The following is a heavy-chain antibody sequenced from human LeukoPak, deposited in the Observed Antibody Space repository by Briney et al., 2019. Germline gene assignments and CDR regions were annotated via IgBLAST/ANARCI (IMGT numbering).Heavy chain of an antibody. Sequence: HPGGSLRLSCAASGFTFSSYAMTWVRQAPDKGLEWVSAISGSDGSTYYADSVKGRFTISRGDSQNTLYLQMNSLSAEDTAVYYCAKVETSGGANCYALDYWGQGTLVTVSS. J-gene: IGHJ4*02. CDR2: ISGSDGST. V-gene: IGHV3-23*01. CDR3: AKVETSGGANCYALDY. CDR1: GFTFSSYA. D-gene: IGHD2-2*01.